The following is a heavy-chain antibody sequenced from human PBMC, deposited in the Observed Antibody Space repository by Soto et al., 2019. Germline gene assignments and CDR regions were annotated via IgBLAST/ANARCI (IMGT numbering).Heavy chain of an antibody. CDR3: ARSVALGGGFDY. CDR2: INPNSGDT. J-gene: IGHJ4*02. CDR1: GYTFSHYY. Sequence: QVHLVQSGAELKKPAASVKISCKASGYTFSHYYMHWVRQAPGQGLESMGWINPNSGDTNYAQKFQCRVTITSDTSINTGYMELSRLTSDDTAVYYCARSVALGGGFDYWGQGTLVTVS. D-gene: IGHD2-21*01. V-gene: IGHV1-2*02.